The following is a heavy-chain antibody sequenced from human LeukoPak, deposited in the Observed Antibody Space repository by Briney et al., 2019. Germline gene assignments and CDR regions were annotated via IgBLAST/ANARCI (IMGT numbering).Heavy chain of an antibody. CDR1: GLTFSSYW. CDR3: ARGPARHDFWSGYPLGYYYYGMDV. D-gene: IGHD3-3*01. CDR2: IKQDGSEK. V-gene: IGHV3-7*01. J-gene: IGHJ6*02. Sequence: GGSLRLSCAASGLTFSSYWMSWVRQAPGKGLEWVANIKQDGSEKYYVDSVKGRFTISRDNAKNSLYLQMNSLRAEDTAVYYCARGPARHDFWSGYPLGYYYYGMDVWGQGTTVTVSS.